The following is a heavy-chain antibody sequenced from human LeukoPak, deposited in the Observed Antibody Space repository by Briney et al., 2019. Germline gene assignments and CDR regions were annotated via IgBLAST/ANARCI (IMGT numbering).Heavy chain of an antibody. D-gene: IGHD5-12*01. CDR1: GYTFTGYY. CDR2: INPNSGGT. V-gene: IGHV1-2*02. Sequence: AASVKVSCKASGYTFTGYYMHWVRQAPGQGLEWMGWINPNSGGTNYAQKFQGRVTMTRDTSISTAYMELSRLRSDDTAVYYCARDPYSGYDMGWFDPWGQGTLVTVSS. J-gene: IGHJ5*02. CDR3: ARDPYSGYDMGWFDP.